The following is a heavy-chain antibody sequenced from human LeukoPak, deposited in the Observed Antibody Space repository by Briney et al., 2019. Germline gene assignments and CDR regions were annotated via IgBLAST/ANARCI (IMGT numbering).Heavy chain of an antibody. Sequence: GGSLRLSCAASEFTFSSYSMNWVRQAPGKGLEWVSSISSSSSYKYYADSVKGRFTISRDNSKNTLYLQMNSLRAEDTAVYYCANRQSSTSPFDYWGQGTLVTVSS. CDR2: ISSSSSYK. V-gene: IGHV3-21*04. J-gene: IGHJ4*02. CDR3: ANRQSSTSPFDY. CDR1: EFTFSSYS. D-gene: IGHD2-2*01.